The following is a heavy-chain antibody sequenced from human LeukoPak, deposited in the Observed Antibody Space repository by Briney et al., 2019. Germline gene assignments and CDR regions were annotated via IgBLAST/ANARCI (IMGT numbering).Heavy chain of an antibody. CDR1: GYTFTGYY. CDR2: INPNSGGT. Sequence: GASVKVSCKASGYTFTGYYMHWVRQAPGQGLEWMGWINPNSGGTNYAQKLQGRVTMTTDTSTSTAYMELRSLRSDDTAVYYCARALEMATITGEDWGQGTLVTVSS. CDR3: ARALEMATITGED. V-gene: IGHV1-2*02. J-gene: IGHJ4*02. D-gene: IGHD5-24*01.